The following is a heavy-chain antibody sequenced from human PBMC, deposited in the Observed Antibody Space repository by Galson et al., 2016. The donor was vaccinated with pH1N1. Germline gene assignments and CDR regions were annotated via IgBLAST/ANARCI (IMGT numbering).Heavy chain of an antibody. D-gene: IGHD3-22*01. CDR2: IKQDGSEK. V-gene: IGHV3-7*01. J-gene: IGHJ3*01. CDR1: GFSLRMYW. CDR3: ARAYCYHSSDSDAFYL. Sequence: SLRLSCAASGFSLRMYWMSWVRQAPGRGLEWLANIKQDGSEKYYVDSVKGRFTITRDNAKNTVFLEMNSLGAWDTAVYYCARAYCYHSSDSDAFYLWGHGTMVTGS.